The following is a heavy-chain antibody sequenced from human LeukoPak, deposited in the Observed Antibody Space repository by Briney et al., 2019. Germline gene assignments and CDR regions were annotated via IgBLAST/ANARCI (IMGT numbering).Heavy chain of an antibody. J-gene: IGHJ4*02. CDR3: ARGSGGEGYGYDFDY. CDR1: GYTFTGYY. V-gene: IGHV1-2*02. CDR2: INPNSGGT. Sequence: SVKVSCKASGYTFTGYYMHWVRQAPGQGLEWMGWINPNSGGTNYAQKFQGRVTMTRDMSTSTVYMELSSLRSEDTAVYYCARGSGGEGYGYDFDYWGQGTLVTVSS. D-gene: IGHD5-12*01.